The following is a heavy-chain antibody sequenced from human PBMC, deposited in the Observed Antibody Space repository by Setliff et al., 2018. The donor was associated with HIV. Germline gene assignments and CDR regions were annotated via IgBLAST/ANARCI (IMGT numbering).Heavy chain of an antibody. D-gene: IGHD2-2*02. V-gene: IGHV4-4*09. CDR2: IYTSGST. CDR1: GGSFTTYY. CDR3: ARQERYCTSADCYRYFNY. Sequence: SETLSLTCTVSGGSFTTYYWSWLRQPPGKELEWIGYIYTSGSTSYNPSLKSRLTISLDTSKNQFSLKLSSVTAADTAVYYCARQERYCTSADCYRYFNYWGQGTLVTVSS. J-gene: IGHJ4*02.